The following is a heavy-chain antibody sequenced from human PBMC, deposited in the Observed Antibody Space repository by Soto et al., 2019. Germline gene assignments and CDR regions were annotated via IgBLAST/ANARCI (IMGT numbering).Heavy chain of an antibody. Sequence: SDTLSLTSVVSVGSFSVYYWSWIRQPPGKGLEWIGEINHRGSTKYNPALKSRVTMSVDTSKNQFSLKLSSVTAADTAVYYCARVDDIWGQGTMVTVSS. CDR1: VGSFSVYY. J-gene: IGHJ3*02. V-gene: IGHV4-34*01. CDR3: ARVDDI. CDR2: INHRGST.